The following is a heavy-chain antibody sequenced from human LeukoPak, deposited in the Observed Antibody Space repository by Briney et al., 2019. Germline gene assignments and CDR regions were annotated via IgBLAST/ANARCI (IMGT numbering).Heavy chain of an antibody. CDR1: GYTLTGYY. CDR3: ARDHVVVVPAATDYYYGMDV. D-gene: IGHD2-2*01. Sequence: ASVKVSCKASGYTLTGYYMHWVRQAPGQGLEWMGWINPNSGGTNYAQKFQGRVTMTRDTSISTAYMELSRLRSDDTAVYYCARDHVVVVPAATDYYYGMDVWGQGTTVTVSS. J-gene: IGHJ6*02. V-gene: IGHV1-2*02. CDR2: INPNSGGT.